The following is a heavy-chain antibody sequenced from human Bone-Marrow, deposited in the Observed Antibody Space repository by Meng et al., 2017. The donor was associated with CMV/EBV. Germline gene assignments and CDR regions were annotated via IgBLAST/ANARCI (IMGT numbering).Heavy chain of an antibody. D-gene: IGHD1-14*01. J-gene: IGHJ4*02. CDR1: GFTFSHYW. V-gene: IGHV3-7*01. Sequence: GGSLRLSCAASGFTFSHYWMNWVRQTPGKGLEWVASITKDGGDKHYLDSVKGRFTISRENVKNSVYLQMDSLRDEDAGLYYCHREPNHDTIGYPEYWGQGTLVTVSS. CDR3: HREPNHDTIGYPEY. CDR2: ITKDGGDK.